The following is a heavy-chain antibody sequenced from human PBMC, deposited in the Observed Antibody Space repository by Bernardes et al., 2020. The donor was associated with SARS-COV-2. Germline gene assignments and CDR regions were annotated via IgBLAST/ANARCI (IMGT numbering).Heavy chain of an antibody. D-gene: IGHD3-16*02. CDR2: IKSKTDGGTT. CDR1: GFTFSNAW. CDR3: TTDRVYDYVWGSYRYSDY. J-gene: IGHJ4*02. V-gene: IGHV3-15*01. Sequence: GGSLTLSCAASGFTFSNAWMSWVRQAPGKGLEWVGRIKSKTDGGTTDYAAPVKGRFTISRDDSKNTLYLQMNSLKTEDTAVYYCTTDRVYDYVWGSYRYSDYWGQGTLVTVSS.